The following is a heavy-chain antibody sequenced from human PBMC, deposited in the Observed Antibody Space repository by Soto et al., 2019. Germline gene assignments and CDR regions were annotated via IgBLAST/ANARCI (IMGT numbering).Heavy chain of an antibody. CDR1: GFSFSSYA. J-gene: IGHJ4*02. D-gene: IGHD4-17*01. Sequence: PGGSLRLSCAASGFSFSSYAMSWVRQAPGKGLEWVSAISGSGGAAYYADSVKGRFTTSRDNSKNTVYLQINTLRADDTAVYYCAKEDPVNGDIDYWGQGTLVTVSS. CDR3: AKEDPVNGDIDY. V-gene: IGHV3-23*01. CDR2: ISGSGGAA.